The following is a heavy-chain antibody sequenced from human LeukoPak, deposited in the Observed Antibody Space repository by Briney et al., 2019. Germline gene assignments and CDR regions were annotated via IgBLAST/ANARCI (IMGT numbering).Heavy chain of an antibody. D-gene: IGHD6-19*01. CDR3: AWTSGGWAFDLYYFDY. Sequence: PGGSLRLSCVASGGTFSSYSMNWVRQAPGKGLEWVSSISSTSSYIYYADSVKGRFTISRDNTKNLLYLQMNSLRAEDTAVYYCAWTSGGWAFDLYYFDYWGQGTLVTVSS. V-gene: IGHV3-21*01. CDR2: ISSTSSYI. CDR1: GGTFSSYS. J-gene: IGHJ4*02.